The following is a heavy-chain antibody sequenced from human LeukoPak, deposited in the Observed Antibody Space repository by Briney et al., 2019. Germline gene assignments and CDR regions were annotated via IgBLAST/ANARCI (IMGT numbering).Heavy chain of an antibody. J-gene: IGHJ3*02. CDR3: ARPWGDYEAFDI. CDR1: GGSISSSRYY. CDR2: IYYSGST. Sequence: SETLSLTCTVSGGSISSSRYYWGWIRQPPGKGLEWIGSIYYSGSTYYNPSLKSRVTISVDTSKNQFSLKLSSVTAADTAVYYCARPWGDYEAFDIWGQGTMVTVSS. V-gene: IGHV4-39*01. D-gene: IGHD4-17*01.